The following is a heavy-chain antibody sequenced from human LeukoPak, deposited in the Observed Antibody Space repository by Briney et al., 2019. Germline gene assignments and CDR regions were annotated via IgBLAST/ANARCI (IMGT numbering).Heavy chain of an antibody. CDR1: GYSFTSYW. V-gene: IGHV5-51*01. J-gene: IGHJ6*02. D-gene: IGHD6-13*01. CDR3: ARYGAPDYSSSWYDYYGMDV. Sequence: GESLKISCKGSGYSFTSYWIGWVRQMPGKGLEWMGIIYPGDSDTRYSPSFQGQVTISADKSISTAYLQWSSLKASDTAMYYCARYGAPDYSSSWYDYYGMDVWGQGTTVTVSS. CDR2: IYPGDSDT.